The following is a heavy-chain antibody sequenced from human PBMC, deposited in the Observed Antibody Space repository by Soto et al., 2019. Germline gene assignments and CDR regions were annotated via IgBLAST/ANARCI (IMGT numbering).Heavy chain of an antibody. J-gene: IGHJ6*02. D-gene: IGHD6-6*01. CDR2: INPNSGDT. CDR1: GYTFTGYY. V-gene: IGHV1-2*02. CDR3: ARGAARSPDLNYYYGMDV. Sequence: ASVKVSCKASGYTFTGYYMHWVRQAPGQGLEWMGWINPNSGDTNYAQKFQGRATMTRDTSISTAYMELSRLRSDDTAVYYCARGAARSPDLNYYYGMDVWGQGTTVTVS.